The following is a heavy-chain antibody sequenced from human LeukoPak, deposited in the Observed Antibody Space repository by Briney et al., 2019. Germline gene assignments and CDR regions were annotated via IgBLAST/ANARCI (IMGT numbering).Heavy chain of an antibody. Sequence: QTGGSLRLSCAASGFTVSDNYMSWVHQAPGKGLEWVSVMYSRGDTYYANSVKGRFAFSRDISKNTLYLQMNGLRTEDTAMYYRARDAPQVPAAGVLASWGQGTLVIVSS. CDR1: GFTVSDNY. D-gene: IGHD6-13*01. CDR2: MYSRGDT. J-gene: IGHJ5*02. CDR3: ARDAPQVPAAGVLAS. V-gene: IGHV3-53*01.